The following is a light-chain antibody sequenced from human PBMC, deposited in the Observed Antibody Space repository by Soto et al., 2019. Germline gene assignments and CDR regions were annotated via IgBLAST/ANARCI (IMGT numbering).Light chain of an antibody. CDR3: SSYTTSSTLV. CDR1: SSDVGGYNY. V-gene: IGLV2-14*01. J-gene: IGLJ3*02. CDR2: EVS. Sequence: QSALTQPRSVSGSPGQSVTISCTGTSSDVGGYNYVSWYQQHPGKAPKLMIYEVSNRPSGVSTRFSGSKSGNTASLTISGLQAEDEADYYCSSYTTSSTLVFGGGTKVTVL.